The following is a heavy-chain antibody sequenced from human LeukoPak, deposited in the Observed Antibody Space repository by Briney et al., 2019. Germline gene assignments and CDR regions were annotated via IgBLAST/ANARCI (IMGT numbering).Heavy chain of an antibody. CDR2: ISSSSSYL. CDR1: GFTFSSYS. CDR3: ARERIAVAGADAFDI. V-gene: IGHV3-21*01. Sequence: SGGSLRLSCAASGFTFSSYSMNWLRQAPGKGLEWVSSISSSSSYLYYADSVKGRFTISRDNAKNSLYLQMNSLRAEDTAVYYCARERIAVAGADAFDIWGQGTMVTVSS. J-gene: IGHJ3*02. D-gene: IGHD6-19*01.